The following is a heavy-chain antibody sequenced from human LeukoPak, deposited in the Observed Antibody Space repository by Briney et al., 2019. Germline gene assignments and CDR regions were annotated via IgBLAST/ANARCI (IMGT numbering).Heavy chain of an antibody. J-gene: IGHJ4*02. CDR1: GFTFSSYG. CDR2: ISYDGSNK. CDR3: AKGHYYYDSSGSYFDY. D-gene: IGHD3-22*01. Sequence: PGRSLRLSCAASGFTFSSYGMHWVRQAPGKGLEWVAVISYDGSNKYYADSVKGRFTISRDNSKNTLYLQMNSLRAEDTAVYYCAKGHYYYDSSGSYFDYWGQGTLVTVSS. V-gene: IGHV3-30*18.